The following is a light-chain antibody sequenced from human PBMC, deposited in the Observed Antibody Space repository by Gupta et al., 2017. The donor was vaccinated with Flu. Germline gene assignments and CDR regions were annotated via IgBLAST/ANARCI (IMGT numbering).Light chain of an antibody. CDR2: GCS. V-gene: IGLV2-23*01. Sequence: SGVESDSLLSSYQQHQTTAPNLMIYGCSNRPTGVSIRFSCSNSDNTNSLTISVLQAEDEADYHCCCYAGSSTCVVFGVGTKMTVL. J-gene: IGLJ2*01. CDR1: SGVESDSL. CDR3: CCYAGSSTCVV.